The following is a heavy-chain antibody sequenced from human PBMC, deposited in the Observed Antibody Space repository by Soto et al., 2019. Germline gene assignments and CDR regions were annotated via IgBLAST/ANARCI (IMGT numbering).Heavy chain of an antibody. J-gene: IGHJ4*02. D-gene: IGHD3-10*01. CDR1: GYTLSNYA. CDR2: INAGNGNT. V-gene: IGHV1-3*01. CDR3: ARVSSGSYYPHFDY. Sequence: ASVKVSCKASGYTLSNYAMHWVRQAPGQRLEWMGWINAGNGNTKYSQKFQGRVTITRDTSASTAYMELSSLRSEDTAVYYCARVSSGSYYPHFDYWGQGTLVTVSS.